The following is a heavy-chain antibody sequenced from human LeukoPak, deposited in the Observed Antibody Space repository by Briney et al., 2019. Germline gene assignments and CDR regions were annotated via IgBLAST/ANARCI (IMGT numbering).Heavy chain of an antibody. J-gene: IGHJ4*02. CDR3: ARHIPRDYFGGSYRGAAGFNY. Sequence: PSETLSLACAVYGGSFSGYYWSWIRQPPGKGLEWIGEINHSGSTNYNPSLKSRVTISVDTSKNQFSLKLSSVTAADTAVYYCARHIPRDYFGGSYRGAAGFNYWGQGPLVTVSP. CDR2: INHSGST. CDR1: GGSFSGYY. V-gene: IGHV4-34*01. D-gene: IGHD3-16*02.